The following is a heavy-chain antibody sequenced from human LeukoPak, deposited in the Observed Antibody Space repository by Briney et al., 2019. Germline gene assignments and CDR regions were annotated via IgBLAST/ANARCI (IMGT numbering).Heavy chain of an antibody. V-gene: IGHV1-69*04. CDR3: ARVKCTTTTCYIYYYYGMDV. Sequence: ASVKVSCKASGGTFSSDAINWVRQAPGQGLEWMGRVTPTNGIADYAQKFQGRVTITADKSTNTVYMELSSLGSEDTAVYYCARVKCTTTTCYIYYYYGMDVWGQGTTVAVSS. D-gene: IGHD2-2*01. J-gene: IGHJ6*02. CDR1: GGTFSSDA. CDR2: VTPTNGIA.